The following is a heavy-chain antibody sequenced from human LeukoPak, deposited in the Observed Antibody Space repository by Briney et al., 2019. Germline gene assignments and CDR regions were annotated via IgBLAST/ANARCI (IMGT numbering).Heavy chain of an antibody. V-gene: IGHV4-61*01. CDR2: IYYSGGT. Sequence: SETLSLTCSVSGGSIRSESYYWSWIRQPPGKGLEWIGYIYYSGGTNYNPSLKSRVTISVDTSKNQFSLKLSSVTAADTAVYYCARGTHIVVVPAAILFDPWGQGTLVTVSS. CDR3: ARGTHIVVVPAAILFDP. CDR1: GGSIRSESYY. D-gene: IGHD2-2*01. J-gene: IGHJ5*02.